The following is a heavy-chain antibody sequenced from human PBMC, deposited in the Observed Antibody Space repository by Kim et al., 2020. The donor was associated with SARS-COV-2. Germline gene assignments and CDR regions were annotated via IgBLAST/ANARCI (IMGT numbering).Heavy chain of an antibody. CDR2: INTNTGNP. J-gene: IGHJ5*02. Sequence: ASVKVSCKASRYTFTSYVMNWVRQAPGQGLEWMGWINTNTGNPTYAQGFTGRFVFSLDTSVSTTYLQISSLKAEDTAMYYCASRRGFGELSGFDPWGQGTLVTVSS. CDR1: RYTFTSYV. D-gene: IGHD3-10*01. CDR3: ASRRGFGELSGFDP. V-gene: IGHV7-4-1*02.